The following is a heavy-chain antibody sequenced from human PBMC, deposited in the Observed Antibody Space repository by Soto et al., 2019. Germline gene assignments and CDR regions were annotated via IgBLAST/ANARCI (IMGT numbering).Heavy chain of an antibody. CDR1: GFTFSTYP. CDR2: ISSSGDGT. V-gene: IGHV3-23*01. Sequence: GGSLRLSCAASGFTFSTYPMSWVRQAPGKGLEWVSAISSSGDGTYYADSVKGRFTISRDNSKNTLYLQMNSLRTEDRSVYYGAKAYWFDPRGQGTLETGSA. CDR3: AKAYWFDP. J-gene: IGHJ5*02.